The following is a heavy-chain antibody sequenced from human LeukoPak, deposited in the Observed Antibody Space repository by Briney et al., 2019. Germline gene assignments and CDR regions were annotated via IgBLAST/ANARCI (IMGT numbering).Heavy chain of an antibody. CDR1: GGSISSSTNW. CDR3: ARAQSLRDSSGYSRRWAFDI. Sequence: SGTLSLTCAVSGGSISSSTNWWSWVRQPPGKGLEWIGYIYYSGSTNYNPSLKSRVTISVDTSKNQFSLKLGSVTAADTAVYYCARAQSLRDSSGYSRRWAFDIWGQGTMVTVSS. V-gene: IGHV4-4*02. D-gene: IGHD3-22*01. J-gene: IGHJ3*02. CDR2: IYYSGST.